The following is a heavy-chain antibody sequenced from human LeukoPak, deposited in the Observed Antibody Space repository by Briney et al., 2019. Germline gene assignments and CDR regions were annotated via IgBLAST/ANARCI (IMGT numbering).Heavy chain of an antibody. D-gene: IGHD4-17*01. Sequence: ASVKVSCKTSGYNFIAYHLHWVRQAPGQGLEWMGWISAYNGNTNYAQKLQGRVTMTTDTSTSTAYMELRSLRSDDTAVYYCARDRPYGDYGRDFDYWGQGTLVTVSS. CDR2: ISAYNGNT. V-gene: IGHV1-18*01. CDR1: GYNFIAYH. J-gene: IGHJ4*02. CDR3: ARDRPYGDYGRDFDY.